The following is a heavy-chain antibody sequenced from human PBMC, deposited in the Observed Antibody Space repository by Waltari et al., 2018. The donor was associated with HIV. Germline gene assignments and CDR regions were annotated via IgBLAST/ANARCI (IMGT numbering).Heavy chain of an antibody. CDR2: TNPNSWKP. Sequence: QVYLLQSGPEVKRPGASVKISCKAYGYTFIHFDVNWVGQGAGQGTEWLGWTNPNSWKPAIPVIFEEGSTMTSDVPTAKAYMAMSGPTPEDTTIYYCARNSSAKGNLYFYYGLEIWGQETTLTV. V-gene: IGHV1-8*02. D-gene: IGHD3-22*01. CDR3: ARNSSAKGNLYFYYGLEI. CDR1: GYTFIHFD. J-gene: IGHJ6*02.